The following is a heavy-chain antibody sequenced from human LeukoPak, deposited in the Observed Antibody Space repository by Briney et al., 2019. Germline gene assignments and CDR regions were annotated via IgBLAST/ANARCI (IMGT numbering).Heavy chain of an antibody. CDR2: IDHSGRT. Sequence: PGGSLRLSCAASGFTFSNAWMSWVRQAPGKGLEWIGEIDHSGRTNNTPSLKSRVTMSVDTSKNQFSLKLSSVTAADTAVYYCARRRRHLGWLPTFFDYWGQGTLVTVSS. CDR1: GFTFSNAW. CDR3: ARRRRHLGWLPTFFDY. D-gene: IGHD3-3*01. J-gene: IGHJ4*02. V-gene: IGHV4-34*01.